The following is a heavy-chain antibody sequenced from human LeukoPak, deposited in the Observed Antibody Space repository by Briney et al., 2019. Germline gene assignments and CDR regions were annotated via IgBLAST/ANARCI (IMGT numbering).Heavy chain of an antibody. Sequence: GGSLRLSCAASGFTFSSYAMSWVRQAPGKGLEWVSAISGSGGSTYYADSVKGRFTISRDNSKNTLYLQMNSLRAEDTAVYYCAKLPCSGPYYDSSGYLDYWGQGTLVTVSS. CDR3: AKLPCSGPYYDSSGYLDY. J-gene: IGHJ4*02. V-gene: IGHV3-23*01. D-gene: IGHD3-22*01. CDR2: ISGSGGST. CDR1: GFTFSSYA.